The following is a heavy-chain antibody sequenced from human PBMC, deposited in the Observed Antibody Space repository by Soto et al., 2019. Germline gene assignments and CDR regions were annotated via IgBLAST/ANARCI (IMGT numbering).Heavy chain of an antibody. CDR1: GFTFSSYA. D-gene: IGHD3-10*01. CDR2: IGVGGGDR. Sequence: EVQLLESGGGLVQPGGSLRLSCAASGFTFSSYAMSWVRQAPGKGLAWVSLIGVGGGDRSYPASVKGRFTISRDNSRDTPYLEMNSLRDEDTAVYYCARVRFGELVWGQGTLVTVSS. J-gene: IGHJ4*02. V-gene: IGHV3-23*01. CDR3: ARVRFGELV.